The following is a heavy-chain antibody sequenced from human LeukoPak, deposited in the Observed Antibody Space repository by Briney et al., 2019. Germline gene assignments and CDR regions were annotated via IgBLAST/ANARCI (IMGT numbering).Heavy chain of an antibody. V-gene: IGHV3-73*01. J-gene: IGHJ1*01. CDR3: TSRSLSIAAAGTSEYFQH. Sequence: PGGSLTLSCAASGFTFSGSAMHWVRQASGKGLEWVGRIRSKANSYATAYAASVKGRFIISRDDSKNTAYLQMNSLKTEDTAVYYCTSRSLSIAAAGTSEYFQHWGQGTLVTVSS. CDR1: GFTFSGSA. CDR2: IRSKANSYAT. D-gene: IGHD6-13*01.